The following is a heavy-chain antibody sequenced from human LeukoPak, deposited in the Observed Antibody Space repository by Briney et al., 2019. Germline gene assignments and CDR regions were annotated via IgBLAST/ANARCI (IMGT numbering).Heavy chain of an antibody. CDR3: AKSLGIAVDY. CDR1: GFPFCIYG. CDR2: IRYDGSNK. D-gene: IGHD6-13*01. Sequence: PGGSLRLSCAASGFPFCIYGMLWVRQAPGKGLEWVAFIRYDGSNKYYADSGNGRFTISRDNSKNPLYLQMNSLRAEDTAVYYCAKSLGIAVDYWGQGTLVTFSS. V-gene: IGHV3-30*02. J-gene: IGHJ4*02.